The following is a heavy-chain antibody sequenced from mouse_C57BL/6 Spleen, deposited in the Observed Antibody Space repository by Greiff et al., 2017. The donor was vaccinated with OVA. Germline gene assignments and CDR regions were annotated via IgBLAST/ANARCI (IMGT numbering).Heavy chain of an antibody. CDR3: TRTKCNSNDGRDAMDY. D-gene: IGHD2-12*01. V-gene: IGHV1-5*01. Sequence: EVQLQQSGTVLARPGASVKMSCKTSGYTFTSYWMTWVKQRPGQGLEWIGAIYPGNSDTSYNQKFKGKATLTAVTSSSTAYMKLSSLTNEDSAVYYCTRTKCNSNDGRDAMDYWGQGTSVTVSS. J-gene: IGHJ4*01. CDR2: IYPGNSDT. CDR1: GYTFTSYW.